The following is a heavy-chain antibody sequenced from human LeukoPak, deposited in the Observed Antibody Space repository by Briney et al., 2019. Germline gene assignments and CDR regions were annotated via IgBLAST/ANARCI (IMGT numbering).Heavy chain of an antibody. CDR2: INPSGSST. J-gene: IGHJ4*02. CDR3: ARDDWGNYDIHY. Sequence: ASVTVSFEASGYTFTSFYIHWVRQAPGQGLEWMGIINPSGSSTTYAQKFQGRVTMTRDISTNTVYMELSSLRFEDTAVYYCARDDWGNYDIHYWGQGTLVTVSS. CDR1: GYTFTSFY. D-gene: IGHD7-27*01. V-gene: IGHV1-46*01.